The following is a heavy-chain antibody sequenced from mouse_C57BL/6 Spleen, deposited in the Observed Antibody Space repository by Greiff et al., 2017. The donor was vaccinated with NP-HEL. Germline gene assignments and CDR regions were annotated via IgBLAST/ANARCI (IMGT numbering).Heavy chain of an antibody. V-gene: IGHV1-26*01. CDR1: GYTFTDYY. Sequence: EVQLQQSGPELVKPGASVKISCKASGYTFTDYYMNWVKQSHGKSLEWIGNINPNNGGTSYNQKFKGKATLTVDKSSSTAYMELRSLTSEDSAVYYCARDGLYDYDAWFAYWGQGTLVTVSA. D-gene: IGHD2-4*01. J-gene: IGHJ3*01. CDR2: INPNNGGT. CDR3: ARDGLYDYDAWFAY.